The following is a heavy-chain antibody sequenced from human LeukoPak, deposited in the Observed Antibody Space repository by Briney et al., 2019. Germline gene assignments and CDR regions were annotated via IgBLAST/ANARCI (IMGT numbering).Heavy chain of an antibody. J-gene: IGHJ4*02. Sequence: SETLSLTCAVYGGSFSGYYWSWIRQPPGKGLEWIGEINHSGSTNYNPSLKSRVTISVDTSKNQFSLKLSSVTAADTAVYYCARGGYCGGDCYGYWGQGTLVTVSS. CDR3: ARGGYCGGDCYGY. D-gene: IGHD2-21*01. CDR1: GGSFSGYY. V-gene: IGHV4-34*01. CDR2: INHSGST.